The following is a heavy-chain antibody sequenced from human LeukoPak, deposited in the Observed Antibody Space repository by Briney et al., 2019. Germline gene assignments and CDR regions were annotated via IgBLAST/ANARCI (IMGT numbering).Heavy chain of an antibody. CDR1: GFMFGSYA. CDR3: AKDGDSHSPPYYFDY. Sequence: HPGGSLRLSCAASGFMFGSYAMSWVRQAPGKGLEWVSAISGSGGSTYYADSVKGRFTISRDNSRNTLYLQMNSLRAEDTAVYYCAKDGDSHSPPYYFDYWGQGTLVTVSS. V-gene: IGHV3-23*01. J-gene: IGHJ4*02. D-gene: IGHD2-21*01. CDR2: ISGSGGST.